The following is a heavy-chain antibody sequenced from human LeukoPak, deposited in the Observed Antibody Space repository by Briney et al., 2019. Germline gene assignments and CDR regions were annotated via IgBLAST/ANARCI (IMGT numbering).Heavy chain of an antibody. Sequence: GGSLRLSCAASGFTFSNYAMNWVRQAPGKGLEWVSVISNNGGYTYYADSVKGRFTISRDNSKNTLYLQMNSLRAEDTAVYYCAKHLWRDLLWFGEGYYFGYWGQGTLVTVSS. CDR2: ISNNGGYT. J-gene: IGHJ4*02. D-gene: IGHD3-10*01. V-gene: IGHV3-23*01. CDR1: GFTFSNYA. CDR3: AKHLWRDLLWFGEGYYFGY.